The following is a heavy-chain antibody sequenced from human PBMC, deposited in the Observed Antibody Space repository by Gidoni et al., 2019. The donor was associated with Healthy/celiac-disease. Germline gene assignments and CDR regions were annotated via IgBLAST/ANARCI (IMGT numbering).Heavy chain of an antibody. Sequence: LPLQESGPGLVQPSETLSLTCTVSGGSISSRRYYWGWSRQPPGKGLERIGSIYYSGSTYYNPSLKSRVTISVDTSKNQFSLKLSSVTAADTAVYYCARLGSGGSGSYGLYYYYGMDVWGQGTTVTVSS. CDR3: ARLGSGGSGSYGLYYYYGMDV. CDR2: IYYSGST. D-gene: IGHD3-10*01. CDR1: GGSISSRRYY. V-gene: IGHV4-39*01. J-gene: IGHJ6*02.